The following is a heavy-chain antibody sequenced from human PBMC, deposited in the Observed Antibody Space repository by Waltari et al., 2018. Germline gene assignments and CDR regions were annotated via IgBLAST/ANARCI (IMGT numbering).Heavy chain of an antibody. V-gene: IGHV4-31*01. CDR3: ARVSEAAAGTIFDY. D-gene: IGHD6-13*01. J-gene: IGHJ4*02. CDR1: GGSISSGGYY. Sequence: QVQLQESGPGLVKPSQTLSLTCTVSGGSISSGGYYWSWIRQHPGKGLEWIGYIYYSGGTYYNPSLKSLVTISVDTSKNQFSLKLSSVTAADTAVYYCARVSEAAAGTIFDYWGQGTLVTVSS. CDR2: IYYSGGT.